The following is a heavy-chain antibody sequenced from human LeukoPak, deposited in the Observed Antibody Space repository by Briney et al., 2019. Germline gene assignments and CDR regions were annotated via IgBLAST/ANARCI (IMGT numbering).Heavy chain of an antibody. J-gene: IGHJ4*02. D-gene: IGHD5-18*01. V-gene: IGHV3-30*18. CDR1: GFTFSSYG. Sequence: PGRSLSLSCAASGFTFSSYGMHWVRQAPGKGLEWVAVISYDGSNKYYADSVKGRFTISRDNSKNTLYLQMNSLRAEDTAVYYCAKGDSGYSYADIDYWGQGTLVTVSS. CDR3: AKGDSGYSYADIDY. CDR2: ISYDGSNK.